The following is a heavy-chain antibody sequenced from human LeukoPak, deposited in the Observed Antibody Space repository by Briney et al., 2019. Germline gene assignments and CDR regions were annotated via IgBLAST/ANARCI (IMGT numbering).Heavy chain of an antibody. J-gene: IGHJ4*02. D-gene: IGHD3-10*01. CDR1: GFTFSSYW. Sequence: PGGSLRLSCAASGFTFSSYWMSWVRQAPGEGLEWVANIKQDGSEKYYVDSVKGRFTISRDNAKNSLYLQMNSLRAEDTAVYYCARDAIWFGELADYWGQGTLVTVSS. CDR2: IKQDGSEK. V-gene: IGHV3-7*03. CDR3: ARDAIWFGELADY.